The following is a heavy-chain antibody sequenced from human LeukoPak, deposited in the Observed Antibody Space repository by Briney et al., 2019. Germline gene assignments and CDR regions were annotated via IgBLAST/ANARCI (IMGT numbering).Heavy chain of an antibody. CDR2: INPSGGST. V-gene: IGHV1-46*01. J-gene: IGHJ4*02. CDR3: ARDQRGDLTEGSYFDY. Sequence: ASVKASCKASGYTFTSYYMHWVRQAPGQGLEWMGIINPSGGSTSYAQKFQGRVTMTRDMSTSTVYMELSSLRSEDTAVYYCARDQRGDLTEGSYFDYWGQGTLVTVSS. D-gene: IGHD2-15*01. CDR1: GYTFTSYY.